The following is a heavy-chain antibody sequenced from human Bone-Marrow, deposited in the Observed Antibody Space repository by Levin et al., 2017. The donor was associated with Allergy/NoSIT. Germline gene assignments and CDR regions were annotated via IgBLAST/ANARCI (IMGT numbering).Heavy chain of an antibody. CDR1: GFMFTKYG. D-gene: IGHD3-22*01. V-gene: IGHV3-33*05. Sequence: GGSLRLSCAASGFMFTKYGIQWVRQAPGKGLEWVAVISYDESQKYYGGSVKGRFTISRDNSKNTVHLQMDSLRVEDTAMYYCSNHDRRAFPDAFDLWGQGTMVNVSS. J-gene: IGHJ3*01. CDR3: SNHDRRAFPDAFDL. CDR2: ISYDESQK.